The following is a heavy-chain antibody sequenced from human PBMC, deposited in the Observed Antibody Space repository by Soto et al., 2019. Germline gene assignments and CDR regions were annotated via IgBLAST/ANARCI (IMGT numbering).Heavy chain of an antibody. V-gene: IGHV1-2*02. CDR3: ARDPDYGDYWGYFFDS. CDR2: INPTSGGT. CDR1: GYTFAAYY. J-gene: IGHJ4*02. D-gene: IGHD4-17*01. Sequence: GGSVKVSCKTSGYTFAAYYIHWIRQAPGQGLEWMGWINPTSGGTVYAQNFQDRVTMTRDTSISTAYMELRRLNSDDTAVYYCARDPDYGDYWGYFFDSWGQGTPVTVSS.